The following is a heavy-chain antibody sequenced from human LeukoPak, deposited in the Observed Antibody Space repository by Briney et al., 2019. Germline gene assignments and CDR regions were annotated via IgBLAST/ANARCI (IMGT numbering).Heavy chain of an antibody. V-gene: IGHV4-34*01. J-gene: IGHJ5*02. D-gene: IGHD3-3*01. CDR3: ARALWRDWSGYYRERWFDP. CDR1: GGSFSGYY. CDR2: INHSGST. Sequence: SENLSLTCAVYGGSFSGYYWSWIRQPPGKGLEWIGEINHSGSTNYNPSLKSRVTISVDTSKNQFSLKLSSVTAADTAVYYCARALWRDWSGYYRERWFDPWGQGTLVTVSS.